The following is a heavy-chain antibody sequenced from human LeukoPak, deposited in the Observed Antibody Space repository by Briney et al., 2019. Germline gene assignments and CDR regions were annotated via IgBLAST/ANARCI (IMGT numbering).Heavy chain of an antibody. Sequence: GGSLRLSCAASGFTFSNYALSWVRQAPGKGLEWVSTMSGSGGSTYYADSVKGRFTISRDNSKNTLYLQMNGLRAEDTAVYYCARGHDFWSAALDYWGQGTLVTVSS. CDR2: MSGSGGST. CDR3: ARGHDFWSAALDY. D-gene: IGHD3-3*01. J-gene: IGHJ4*02. V-gene: IGHV3-23*01. CDR1: GFTFSNYA.